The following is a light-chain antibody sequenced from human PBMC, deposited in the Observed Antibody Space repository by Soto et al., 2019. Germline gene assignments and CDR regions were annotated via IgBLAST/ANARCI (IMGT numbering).Light chain of an antibody. V-gene: IGKV1-5*01. CDR2: DAS. Sequence: DIQVTQSPPTLSASVGDRVTITCRASQTISTWMAWYQQKPGKAPKLLVYDASTLQSGVASRFSGSGSGTEFTLIISGLQPDDSATYYCQQYTNTNHPWMFGEGTKVDIK. CDR3: QQYTNTNHPWM. J-gene: IGKJ1*01. CDR1: QTISTW.